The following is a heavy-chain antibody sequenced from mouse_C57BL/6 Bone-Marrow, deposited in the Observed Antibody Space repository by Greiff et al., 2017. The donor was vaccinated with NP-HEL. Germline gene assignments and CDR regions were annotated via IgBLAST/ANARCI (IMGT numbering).Heavy chain of an antibody. J-gene: IGHJ3*01. CDR1: GYTFTSYG. CDR3: ARSGSYYGTPFAY. Sequence: QVQLQQSGAELARPGASVKLSCKASGYTFTSYGISWVKQRTGQGLEWIGEIYPRSGNTYYNEKFNGKATLTADKSSSTAYMELRSLTSEDSAVYFCARSGSYYGTPFAYWGQGTLVTVSA. CDR2: IYPRSGNT. D-gene: IGHD1-1*02. V-gene: IGHV1-81*01.